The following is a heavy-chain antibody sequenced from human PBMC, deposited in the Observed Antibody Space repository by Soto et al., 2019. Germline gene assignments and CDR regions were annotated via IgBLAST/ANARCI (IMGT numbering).Heavy chain of an antibody. J-gene: IGHJ6*02. CDR2: ISGRGGST. CDR1: GFTFSSYA. V-gene: IGHV3-23*01. D-gene: IGHD3-10*01. CDR3: AKWRYYYDSGRGYGMDV. Sequence: PGGSLRLSCAASGFTFSSYAMSWVRQAPGKGLEWVSGISGRGGSTHYADSVKGRFTISRDNSKNTLYVQMNSLRVEDTAVYYCAKWRYYYDSGRGYGMDVWGQGTTVTVSS.